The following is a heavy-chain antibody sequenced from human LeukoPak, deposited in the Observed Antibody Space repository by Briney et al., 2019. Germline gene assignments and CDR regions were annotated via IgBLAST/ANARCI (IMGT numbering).Heavy chain of an antibody. CDR1: GFTFSSYG. D-gene: IGHD2-2*01. V-gene: IGHV3-33*01. Sequence: GGSLRLSCAASGFTFSSYGMHWVRQAPGKGLEWVAVIWYDGSNKDHADSVMGRFTISRDNSKNTLYLQMNSLRAEDTAVYFCARDARPYCSSTSCRGYYFDYWGQGTLVTVSS. CDR2: IWYDGSNK. J-gene: IGHJ4*02. CDR3: ARDARPYCSSTSCRGYYFDY.